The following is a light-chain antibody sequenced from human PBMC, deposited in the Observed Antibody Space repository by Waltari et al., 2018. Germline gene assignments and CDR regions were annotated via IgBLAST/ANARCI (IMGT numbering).Light chain of an antibody. Sequence: DIQMTQSPSSVSASVGDKVTITCRAGQGIATWLAWYQQKPGKAPKVLIYGASTLLTGVPSRFSGSGSGTEFTLTITGLQPEDFATYFCQQGNSFPPTFGQGTRVEV. CDR3: QQGNSFPPT. CDR2: GAS. CDR1: QGIATW. V-gene: IGKV1-12*01. J-gene: IGKJ1*01.